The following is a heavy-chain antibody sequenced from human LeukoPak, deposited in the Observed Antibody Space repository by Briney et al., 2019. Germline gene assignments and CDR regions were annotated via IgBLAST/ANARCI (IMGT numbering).Heavy chain of an antibody. V-gene: IGHV1-24*01. CDR3: AVSLTEKYYFDY. CDR1: GYTLTELS. D-gene: IGHD1-20*01. Sequence: ASVKVSCKVSGYTLTELSMHWVRQAPGKGLEWMRGFDPEDGETIYAQKFQGRVTMTEDTSTDTAYMELSSLRSEDTAVYYCAVSLTEKYYFDYWGQGTLVTVSS. CDR2: FDPEDGET. J-gene: IGHJ4*02.